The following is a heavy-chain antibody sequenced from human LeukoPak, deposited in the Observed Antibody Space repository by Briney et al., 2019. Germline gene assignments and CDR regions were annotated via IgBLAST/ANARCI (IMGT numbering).Heavy chain of an antibody. V-gene: IGHV3-48*04. D-gene: IGHD3-9*01. Sequence: GGSLRLSCAASGFTFSSYSMNWVRQAPGKGLEWVSYISSSSSTIYYADSVKGRFTISRDNSKNTLNLQMNSLKTEDTAVYYCAKDRGYNILTGYSKGHYFDYWGQGTLVTVSS. CDR2: ISSSSSTI. CDR3: AKDRGYNILTGYSKGHYFDY. J-gene: IGHJ4*02. CDR1: GFTFSSYS.